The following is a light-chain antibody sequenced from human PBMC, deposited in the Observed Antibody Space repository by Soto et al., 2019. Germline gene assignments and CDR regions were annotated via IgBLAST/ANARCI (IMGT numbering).Light chain of an antibody. Sequence: EIVLTQSPATLSLSPGERATLSCRASQSVSSYLAWYQQKPGQAPRLLIYDASNRATGIPARFSGCVSGTDFPLTISSLEPEDFAVYYCQQRSNWPRLTFGGGNNVEIK. J-gene: IGKJ4*01. V-gene: IGKV3-11*01. CDR1: QSVSSY. CDR2: DAS. CDR3: QQRSNWPRLT.